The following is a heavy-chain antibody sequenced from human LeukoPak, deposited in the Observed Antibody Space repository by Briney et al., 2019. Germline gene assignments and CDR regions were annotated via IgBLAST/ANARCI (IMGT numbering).Heavy chain of an antibody. J-gene: IGHJ4*02. CDR2: INPILGTA. CDR1: GGTFSSYA. D-gene: IGHD5-12*01. V-gene: IGHV1-69*13. CDR3: ARDTRSGYDLVYFDY. Sequence: AASVKVSCKASGGTFSSYAISWVRQPPGQGLEWMGGINPILGTANYAQKLQGRVTITADESTSKAYMELSSLRSEDTAVYYCARDTRSGYDLVYFDYWGQGTLVTVSS.